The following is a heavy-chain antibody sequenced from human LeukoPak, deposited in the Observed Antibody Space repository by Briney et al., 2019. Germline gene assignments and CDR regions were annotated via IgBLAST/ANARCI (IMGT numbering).Heavy chain of an antibody. Sequence: GGSLRLSCAASGFTFSSYSMNWVRQAPGKGLEWVSAISGSGGSTYYADSVKGRFTISRDNSKNTLYLQMNSPRAEDTAVYYCAKDSEIAVADHDYWGQGTLVTVSS. CDR2: ISGSGGST. CDR3: AKDSEIAVADHDY. J-gene: IGHJ4*02. V-gene: IGHV3-23*01. D-gene: IGHD6-19*01. CDR1: GFTFSSYS.